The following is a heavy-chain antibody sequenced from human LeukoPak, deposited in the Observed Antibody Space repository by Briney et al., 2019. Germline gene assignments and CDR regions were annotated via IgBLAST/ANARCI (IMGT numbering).Heavy chain of an antibody. CDR2: INPSGGST. CDR3: ARDQGVGEEAFDI. D-gene: IGHD1-26*01. CDR1: GYTFTSYY. Sequence: ASVKVSCKASGYTFTSYYVHWVRQAPGQGLEWMGIINPSGGSTSYAQKFQGRVTMTRDTSTSTACMELSSLRSEDTAVYYCARDQGVGEEAFDIWGQGTMVTVSS. V-gene: IGHV1-46*01. J-gene: IGHJ3*02.